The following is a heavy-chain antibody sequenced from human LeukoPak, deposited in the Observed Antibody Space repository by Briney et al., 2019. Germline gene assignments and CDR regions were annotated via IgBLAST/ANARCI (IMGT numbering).Heavy chain of an antibody. D-gene: IGHD1-20*01. J-gene: IGHJ6*02. CDR3: AREVTGSSGYYYYGMDV. CDR2: IYYSGST. Sequence: SETLSLTCTVSGGSISSYYWSWIRQPPGKGLEWIGYIYYSGSTKYNPSLKSRVTISVDTSKNQFSLKLSSVTAADTAVYYCAREVTGSSGYYYYGMDVWGQGTTVTVSS. V-gene: IGHV4-59*01. CDR1: GGSISSYY.